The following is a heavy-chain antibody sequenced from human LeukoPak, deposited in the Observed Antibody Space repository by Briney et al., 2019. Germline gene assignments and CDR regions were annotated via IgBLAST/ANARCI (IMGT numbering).Heavy chain of an antibody. CDR2: IIPILGIA. Sequence: SVKVSCKASGGTFSSYAISWVRQAPGQGLEWMGRIIPILGIANYAQKFQGRVTITADRSTSTAYMELSSLRSEDTAVYYCARAGIAAAGTGIAVAGVDYWGQGTLVTVSS. CDR3: ARAGIAAAGTGIAVAGVDY. V-gene: IGHV1-69*04. D-gene: IGHD6-19*01. J-gene: IGHJ4*02. CDR1: GGTFSSYA.